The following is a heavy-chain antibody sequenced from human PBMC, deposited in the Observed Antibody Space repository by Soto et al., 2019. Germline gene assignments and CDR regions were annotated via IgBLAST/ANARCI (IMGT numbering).Heavy chain of an antibody. D-gene: IGHD3-16*01. V-gene: IGHV3-48*03. J-gene: IGHJ1*01. Sequence: TVGSLRLSCASSVFTFSSFEMSCVRHSPGKGLEWISYISSNGVTKFYADSVKDRFSISRDNSKNSVHLQLRSLRVEDTAVYYCARSDALYYESRVFWGRGTQVSVSS. CDR2: ISSNGVTK. CDR3: ARSDALYYESRVF. CDR1: VFTFSSFE.